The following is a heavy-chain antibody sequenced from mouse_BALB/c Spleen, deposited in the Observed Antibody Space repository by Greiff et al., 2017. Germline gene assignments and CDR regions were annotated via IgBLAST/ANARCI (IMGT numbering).Heavy chain of an antibody. J-gene: IGHJ4*01. CDR2: ILPGSGST. D-gene: IGHD1-1*01. Sequence: QVQLKQSGAELMKPGASVKISCKATGYTFSSYWIEWVKQRPGHGLEWIGEILPGSGSTNYNEKFKGKATFTADTSSNTAYMQLSSLTSEDSAVYYCARRGATVEAMDYWGQGTSVTVSS. CDR3: ARRGATVEAMDY. V-gene: IGHV1-9*01. CDR1: GYTFSSYW.